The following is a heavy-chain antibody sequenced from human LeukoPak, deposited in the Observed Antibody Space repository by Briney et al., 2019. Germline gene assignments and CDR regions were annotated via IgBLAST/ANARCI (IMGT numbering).Heavy chain of an antibody. CDR3: VKNVVVKRYIDY. CDR2: ISGSGRTT. Sequence: GGSLRLSCAASGFTFSNHAMRWVRQTPGKGLQWISVISGSGRTTEYADSVKGRFTISRDNSKNTLSPQMNSLRVEDTAIYYCVKNVVVKRYIDYWGQGTLVTVSS. J-gene: IGHJ4*02. D-gene: IGHD2-15*01. CDR1: GFTFSNHA. V-gene: IGHV3-23*01.